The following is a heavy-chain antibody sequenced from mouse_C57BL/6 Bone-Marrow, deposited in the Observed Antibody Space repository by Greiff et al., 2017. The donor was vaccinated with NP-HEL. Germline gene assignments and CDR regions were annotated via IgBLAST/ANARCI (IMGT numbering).Heavy chain of an antibody. V-gene: IGHV7-3*01. CDR1: GFTFTDYY. CDR2: IRNKANGYTT. D-gene: IGHD1-1*01. Sequence: DVHLVESGGGLVQPGGSLSLSCAASGFTFTDYYMSWVRQPPGKALEWLGFIRNKANGYTTEYSASVKGRFTISRDNSQSILYLQMNALRAEDSATYYCASSYYGSSPYYAMDYWGQGTSVTVSS. CDR3: ASSYYGSSPYYAMDY. J-gene: IGHJ4*01.